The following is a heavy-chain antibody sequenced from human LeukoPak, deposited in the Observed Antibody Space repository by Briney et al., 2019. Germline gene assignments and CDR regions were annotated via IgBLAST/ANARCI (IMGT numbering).Heavy chain of an antibody. CDR2: INSDGSST. CDR3: AKLAAPTGDFDY. CDR1: GFTFSSYW. Sequence: GGSLRLSCAASGFTFSSYWMHWVRQAPGKGLVWVSRINSDGSSTSYADSVKGRFTISRDNSKNTLYLQMDSLRAEDTAVYYCAKLAAPTGDFDYWGQGTLVTVSS. J-gene: IGHJ4*02. V-gene: IGHV3-74*01. D-gene: IGHD6-6*01.